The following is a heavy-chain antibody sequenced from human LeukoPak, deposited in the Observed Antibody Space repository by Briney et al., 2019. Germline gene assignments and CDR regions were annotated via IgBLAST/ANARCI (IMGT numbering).Heavy chain of an antibody. V-gene: IGHV3-23*01. CDR3: VGGLGWLPDY. CDR1: GFTFSSYA. CDR2: ISGSGGST. D-gene: IGHD5-24*01. J-gene: IGHJ4*02. Sequence: GSLRLSCAASGFTFSSYAMSWVRQAPGKGLEWVSAISGSGGSTYYADSVKGRFTISRDNAKSSLYLQMNSLRAEDTAIYYCVGGLGWLPDYWGQGTLVTVSS.